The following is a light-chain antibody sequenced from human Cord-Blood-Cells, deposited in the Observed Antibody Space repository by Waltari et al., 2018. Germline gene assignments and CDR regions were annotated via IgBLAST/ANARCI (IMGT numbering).Light chain of an antibody. V-gene: IGKV4-1*01. J-gene: IGKJ1*01. CDR1: QSVLYSSNNQNY. Sequence: DIVMTQAPDSLAVSLGERATIDCKASQSVLYSSNNQNYLAWYQQKPGQPPKLLIYWASTPKSGVPERFSGSGSGTDFTLTISSLQAEDVAVYYCQQYYSTPWTFGQGTQVDSK. CDR2: WAS. CDR3: QQYYSTPWT.